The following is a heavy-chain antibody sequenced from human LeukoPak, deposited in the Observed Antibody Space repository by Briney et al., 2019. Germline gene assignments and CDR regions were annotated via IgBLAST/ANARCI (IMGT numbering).Heavy chain of an antibody. CDR3: ARDLRAAAGAFDI. CDR2: ISYDGSNK. V-gene: IGHV3-30*04. D-gene: IGHD6-13*01. Sequence: GGSLRLSCAASGFTFSSYAMHWVRQAPGKGLEWVAVISYDGSNKYYADSVKGRFTISRDNSKNTLYLQMNSLRAEDTAVYYCARDLRAAAGAFDIWGQGTMVTVSS. CDR1: GFTFSSYA. J-gene: IGHJ3*02.